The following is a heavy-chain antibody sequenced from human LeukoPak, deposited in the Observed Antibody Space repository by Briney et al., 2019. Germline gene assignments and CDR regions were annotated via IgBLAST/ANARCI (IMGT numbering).Heavy chain of an antibody. CDR3: ARPTYDILTGYYKPFDY. V-gene: IGHV1-8*02. CDR1: GYTFTGYY. D-gene: IGHD3-9*01. Sequence: ASVKVSCKASGYTFTGYYMHWVRQAPGQGLEWMGWMNPNSGNTGYAQKFQDRVTMTRNTSISTAYMELSSLRSEDTAVYYCARPTYDILTGYYKPFDYWGQGTLVTVSS. J-gene: IGHJ4*02. CDR2: MNPNSGNT.